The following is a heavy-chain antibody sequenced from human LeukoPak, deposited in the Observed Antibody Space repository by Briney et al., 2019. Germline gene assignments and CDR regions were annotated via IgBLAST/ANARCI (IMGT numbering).Heavy chain of an antibody. V-gene: IGHV4-59*01. D-gene: IGHD2-21*02. CDR3: ARAVVTGTTWDY. CDR2: IYYSGST. Sequence: SETLSLTCTVSGGSISSYYWSWIRQPPGKGLEWIGYIYYSGSTNYNPSLKSRVTISVDTSKNQFSLKLSSVTAADTAVYYCARAVVTGTTWDYWGQGTLVTVSS. J-gene: IGHJ4*02. CDR1: GGSISSYY.